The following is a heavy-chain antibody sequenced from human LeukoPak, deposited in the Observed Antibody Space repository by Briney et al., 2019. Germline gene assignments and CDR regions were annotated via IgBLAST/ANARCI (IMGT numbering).Heavy chain of an antibody. J-gene: IGHJ2*01. CDR2: FYDSGNT. D-gene: IGHD5-24*01. Sequence: PSETLSLTCTVSGYSISSGYYWGWIRQPPGKGLEWIGSFYDSGNTYYNPSLKSRVTISVDTSKNQFSLKLSSVTAADTAVYYCARVQRWLQLGYWYFDLWGRGTLVTVSS. CDR1: GYSISSGYY. V-gene: IGHV4-38-2*02. CDR3: ARVQRWLQLGYWYFDL.